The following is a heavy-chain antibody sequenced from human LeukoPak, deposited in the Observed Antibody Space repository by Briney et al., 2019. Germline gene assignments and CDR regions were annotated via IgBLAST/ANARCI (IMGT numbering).Heavy chain of an antibody. CDR1: GFTFDDYA. Sequence: GGSLRHSCAASGFTFDDYAMHWVRQAPGKGLEWVSGISWNSGSIGYADSVKGRFTISRDNAKNSLYLQMNSLRAEDTALYYCARDRTVAGIDYWGQGTLVTVSS. CDR3: ARDRTVAGIDY. J-gene: IGHJ4*02. V-gene: IGHV3-9*01. CDR2: ISWNSGSI. D-gene: IGHD6-19*01.